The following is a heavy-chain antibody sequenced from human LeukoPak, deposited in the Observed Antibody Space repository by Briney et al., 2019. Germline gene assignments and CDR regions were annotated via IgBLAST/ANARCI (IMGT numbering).Heavy chain of an antibody. J-gene: IGHJ1*01. V-gene: IGHV4-39*01. D-gene: IGHD3-22*01. CDR1: GGSIRSSSYY. CDR3: ARHEDYYDRTTNYYMQH. Sequence: NSSETLSLTCTVSGGSIRSSSYYWGWIRQPPGKGLEWVGSIYYSGRTHYKPSLKSRVTISVDTAKNQFSLKLRSVTAADTAVYYCARHEDYYDRTTNYYMQHWGQGTLVTVSS. CDR2: IYYSGRT.